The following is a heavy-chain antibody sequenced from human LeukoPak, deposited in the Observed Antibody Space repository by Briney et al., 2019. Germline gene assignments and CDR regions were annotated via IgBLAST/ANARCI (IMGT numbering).Heavy chain of an antibody. V-gene: IGHV3-53*01. D-gene: IGHD5-24*01. CDR2: IYSGGST. CDR1: GFTVSSNY. J-gene: IGHJ4*02. Sequence: PGGSLRLSCAASGFTVSSNYMSWVRQAPGKGLEWVSVIYSGGSTYYADSVKGRFTISRDNSKNTLYLQMNSLRAEDTAVYYFARERDGYKEYYFDYWGQGTLVTVSS. CDR3: ARERDGYKEYYFDY.